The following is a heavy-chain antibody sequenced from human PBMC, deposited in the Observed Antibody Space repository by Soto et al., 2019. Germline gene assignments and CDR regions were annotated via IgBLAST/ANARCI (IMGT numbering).Heavy chain of an antibody. J-gene: IGHJ6*02. CDR3: ARVSWREKYGMDV. CDR2: ITFSGNTV. CDR1: GFTFNSYG. Sequence: GGSLRLSCAASGFTFNSYGMSWIRQAPGKGLEWISYITFSGNTVYYADSLKGRFTISRDNAKNSLYLQMNRLRAEDTAVYYCARVSWREKYGMDVWGQGTTVTVSS. V-gene: IGHV3-11*01.